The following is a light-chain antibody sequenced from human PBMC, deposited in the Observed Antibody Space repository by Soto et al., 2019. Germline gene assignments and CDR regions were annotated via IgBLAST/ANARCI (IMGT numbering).Light chain of an antibody. CDR2: SNN. V-gene: IGLV1-44*01. Sequence: QAVLTQPPSASGTPGQRVTISCSGSSSNIGSNTVNWYQQLPGTAPNLLIYSNNQRPSGVPDRFSGSQSGTSASLAISGLQSEDEADYYCAAWDDSLNGVVFDGGTKVTVL. J-gene: IGLJ2*01. CDR3: AAWDDSLNGVV. CDR1: SSNIGSNT.